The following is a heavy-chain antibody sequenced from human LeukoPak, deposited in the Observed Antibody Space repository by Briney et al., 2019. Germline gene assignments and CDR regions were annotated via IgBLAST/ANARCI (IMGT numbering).Heavy chain of an antibody. CDR2: INHSGST. CDR1: GGSFSGYY. J-gene: IGHJ5*01. Sequence: RPSETLSPTCAVYGGSFSGYYWSWIRQPPGKGLEWIGEINHSGSTNYNPSLKSRVTISVDTSKNQFSLKLSSVTAADTAVYYCARAKFYSGEFDSWGQGTLVTVSS. D-gene: IGHD5-12*01. V-gene: IGHV4-34*01. CDR3: ARAKFYSGEFDS.